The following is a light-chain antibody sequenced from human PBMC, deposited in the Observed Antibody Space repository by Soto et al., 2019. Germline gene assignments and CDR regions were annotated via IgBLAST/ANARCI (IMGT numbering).Light chain of an antibody. CDR1: SSDVGGYNY. V-gene: IGLV2-14*01. Sequence: QSALTQPASVSGSPGQSITISCTGTSSDVGGYNYVSWYQQHTGKAPKLVIYDVSNRPSGVSNRFSGSKSGNTASMTISGLQAEDEADYYSTSYTSTPTYVFGTGTKVTVL. CDR2: DVS. J-gene: IGLJ1*01. CDR3: TSYTSTPTYV.